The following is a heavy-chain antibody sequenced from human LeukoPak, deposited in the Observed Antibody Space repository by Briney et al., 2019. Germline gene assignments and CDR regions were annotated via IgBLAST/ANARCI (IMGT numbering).Heavy chain of an antibody. Sequence: GGSLRLSCEASGFDFRNYYMSWVRQALGKGLEWLANIKYDGTYTNYKDSVKGRLTLSRDNAKNSVYLQMNSLRAEDTAVYYCTRDEGATVATYRFDFWGRGTLVTVSS. V-gene: IGHV3-7*01. CDR3: TRDEGATVATYRFDF. J-gene: IGHJ4*02. D-gene: IGHD4-23*01. CDR2: IKYDGTYT. CDR1: GFDFRNYY.